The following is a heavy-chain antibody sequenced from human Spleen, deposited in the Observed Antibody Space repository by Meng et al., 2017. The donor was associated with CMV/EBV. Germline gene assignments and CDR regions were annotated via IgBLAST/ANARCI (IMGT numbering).Heavy chain of an antibody. CDR3: ARGERGYSYPNFYYYSMDV. J-gene: IGHJ6*02. D-gene: IGHD5-18*01. Sequence: SVKVSCKASGGAFSSCALSWVRQAPGQGLEWMGGIIPIFGSAKYAQKFQGRVTITTDESTSTAYMELSSLTSEDAAVYYCARGERGYSYPNFYYYSMDVWGQGTTVTVSS. V-gene: IGHV1-69*05. CDR1: GGAFSSCA. CDR2: IIPIFGSA.